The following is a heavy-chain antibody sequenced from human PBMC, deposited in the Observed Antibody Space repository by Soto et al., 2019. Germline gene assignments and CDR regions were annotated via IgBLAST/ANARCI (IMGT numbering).Heavy chain of an antibody. V-gene: IGHV3-23*01. Sequence: EVQLLESGGGLEQPGGSLSLSCAVSGFTFSSFAMTWVRQAPGKGLEWVSGISGDGISTYYTDSVKGRFTISRDNSKNTLYLQMNSLRVEDTAVYFCARGVWRTVTTDAGDHYYAGMDVWCQGTTVTVSS. D-gene: IGHD4-17*01. CDR1: GFTFSSFA. CDR2: ISGDGIST. J-gene: IGHJ6*02. CDR3: ARGVWRTVTTDAGDHYYAGMDV.